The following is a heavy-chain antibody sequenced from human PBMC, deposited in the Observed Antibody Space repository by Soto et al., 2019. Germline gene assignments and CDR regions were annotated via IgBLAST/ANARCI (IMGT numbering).Heavy chain of an antibody. CDR2: IYHSGST. J-gene: IGHJ6*02. V-gene: IGHV4-4*02. CDR3: ARDLVATSRDQYGMDV. D-gene: IGHD5-12*01. CDR1: GGSISSSNW. Sequence: SETLSLTCAVSGGSISSSNWWSWVRQPPGKGLEWIGEIYHSGSTNYNPSLKSRVTISVDKSKNQFSLKLSSVTAADTAVYYCARDLVATSRDQYGMDVWGQGTTVTVSS.